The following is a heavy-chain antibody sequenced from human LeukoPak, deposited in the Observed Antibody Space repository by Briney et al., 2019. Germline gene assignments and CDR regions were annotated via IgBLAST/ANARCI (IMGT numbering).Heavy chain of an antibody. CDR1: GGSISSSSYY. J-gene: IGHJ4*02. Sequence: SETLSLTCTVSGGSISSSSYYWGWIRQPPGKGLEWIGSIYYSGRTYYNPSLKSRVTISVDTSKNQFSLKLSSVTAADTAVYYCASRAVLNYFVDYWGQGTLFTVSS. CDR3: ASRAVLNYFVDY. CDR2: IYYSGRT. D-gene: IGHD2/OR15-2a*01. V-gene: IGHV4-39*01.